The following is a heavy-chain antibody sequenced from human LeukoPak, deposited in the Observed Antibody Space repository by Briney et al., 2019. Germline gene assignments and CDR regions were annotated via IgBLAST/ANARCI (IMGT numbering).Heavy chain of an antibody. D-gene: IGHD3-3*01. J-gene: IGHJ4*02. CDR1: GYSFTGYY. CDR3: ARDLATIFGVVIWYYFDY. CDR2: INPNSGGT. Sequence: GASVKVSCKTSGYSFTGYYLHWVRQAPGQGPEWMGWINPNSGGTKYAQKFQGRATMTRDTSISTAYMELSGLTSDDTAVYYCARDLATIFGVVIWYYFDYWGQGTLVTVSS. V-gene: IGHV1-2*02.